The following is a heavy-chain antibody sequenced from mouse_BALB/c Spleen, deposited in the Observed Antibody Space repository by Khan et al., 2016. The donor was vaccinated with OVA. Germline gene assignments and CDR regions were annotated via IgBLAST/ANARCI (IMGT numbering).Heavy chain of an antibody. Sequence: QVQLQQSGAERAKPGASVKMSCKASGFTFTTYWLHWVQQRPGQGLEWIGYINPTSGSTDYNEKFSDRATLSADKSSSTAYMQLSSLTSEDATVYYYTRNRIDYWGQGTTLTVSS. CDR1: GFTFTTYW. J-gene: IGHJ2*01. CDR2: INPTSGST. CDR3: TRNRIDY. V-gene: IGHV1-7*01.